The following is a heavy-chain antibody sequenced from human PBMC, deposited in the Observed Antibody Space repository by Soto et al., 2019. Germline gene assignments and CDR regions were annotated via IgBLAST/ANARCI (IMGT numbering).Heavy chain of an antibody. V-gene: IGHV4-59*08. D-gene: IGHD1-20*01. CDR1: GDSINAYY. J-gene: IGHJ4*02. Sequence: SETLSLTGSVSGDSINAYYWSWIRQHPGKGLEWIVYIYYSGSTNYNPSLKSRVTILVDTSKNQFSLKLTSVTAADTAVYYCARYKMRARGPAFEYWGQGILVTVSS. CDR2: IYYSGST. CDR3: ARYKMRARGPAFEY.